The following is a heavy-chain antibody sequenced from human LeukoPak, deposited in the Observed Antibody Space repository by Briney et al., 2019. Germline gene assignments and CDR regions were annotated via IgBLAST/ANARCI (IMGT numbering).Heavy chain of an antibody. CDR2: ISGSGVNT. J-gene: IGHJ3*01. CDR1: GLTFSTYA. V-gene: IGHV3-23*01. Sequence: GGSLSLSWEAPGLTFSTYAMSGVGRAPGKGLKWVSVISGSGVNTDYADSVKGRFTVSRDNSKNTLYLEMNSLSAEDAAVYYCGFSYGYGAFDVWGRGTMVTVSS. D-gene: IGHD3-16*01. CDR3: GFSYGYGAFDV.